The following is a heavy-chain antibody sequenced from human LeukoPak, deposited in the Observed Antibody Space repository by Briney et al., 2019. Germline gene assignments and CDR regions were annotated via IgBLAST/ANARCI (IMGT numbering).Heavy chain of an antibody. Sequence: GGSLRLSCAASGFTFDDYAMHWVRQAPGKGLEWVSLISWDGGSTYYADSVKGRFTISRDNSKNSLYLQMNSLRAEDTALYYCAKDGLGVFSGLYSYGYVSHYYMDVWGKGTTVTVSS. CDR1: GFTFDDYA. CDR3: AKDGLGVFSGLYSYGYVSHYYMDV. V-gene: IGHV3-43D*03. CDR2: ISWDGGST. J-gene: IGHJ6*03. D-gene: IGHD5-18*01.